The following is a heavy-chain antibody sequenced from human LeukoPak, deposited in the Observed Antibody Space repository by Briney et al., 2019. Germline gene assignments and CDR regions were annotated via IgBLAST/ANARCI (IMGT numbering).Heavy chain of an antibody. J-gene: IGHJ1*01. Sequence: SVKVSCKASGGTFSSYAISWVRQAPGQGLEWMGGIIPIFGTANYAQKFQGRVTITADESTSTAYMELSSLRSEDPAVYYCARVRRAYCGGDCAPGYFQHWGQGTLVTVSS. CDR2: IIPIFGTA. D-gene: IGHD2-21*01. CDR3: ARVRRAYCGGDCAPGYFQH. CDR1: GGTFSSYA. V-gene: IGHV1-69*13.